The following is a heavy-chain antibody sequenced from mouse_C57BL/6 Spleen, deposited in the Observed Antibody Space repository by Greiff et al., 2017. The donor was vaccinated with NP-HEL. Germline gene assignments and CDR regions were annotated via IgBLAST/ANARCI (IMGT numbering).Heavy chain of an antibody. D-gene: IGHD1-1*01. Sequence: QVQLQQPGAELVKPGASVKLSCKASGYTFTSYWMQWVKQRPGQGLEWIGEIDPSDSYTNYNQKFKGKATLTVDTSSSTAYMQLSSLTSEDSAVYYCARRSTVGYWGQGTTLTVSS. CDR2: IDPSDSYT. CDR3: ARRSTVGY. V-gene: IGHV1-50*01. CDR1: GYTFTSYW. J-gene: IGHJ2*01.